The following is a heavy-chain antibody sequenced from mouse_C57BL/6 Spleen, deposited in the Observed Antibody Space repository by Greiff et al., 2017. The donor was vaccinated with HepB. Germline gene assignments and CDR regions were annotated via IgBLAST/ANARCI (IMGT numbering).Heavy chain of an antibody. CDR3: TKDYVSSYGGYFDY. CDR2: IYPGNSDT. V-gene: IGHV1-5*01. Sequence: EVQLQQSGTVLARPGASVKMSCKTSGYTFTSYWMHWVKQRPGQGLEWIGAIYPGNSDTSYNQKFKGKAKLTAVTSASTAYMELSSLTNEDSAVYYCTKDYVSSYGGYFDYWGQGTTLTVSS. J-gene: IGHJ2*01. CDR1: GYTFTSYW. D-gene: IGHD1-1*01.